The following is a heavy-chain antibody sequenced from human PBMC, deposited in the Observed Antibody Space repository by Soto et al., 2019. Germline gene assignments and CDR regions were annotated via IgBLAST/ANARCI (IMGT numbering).Heavy chain of an antibody. CDR3: ATSIITIFGVVTRLDGMDV. J-gene: IGHJ6*02. D-gene: IGHD3-3*01. CDR2: INPSGGST. V-gene: IGHV1-46*01. Sequence: GASVKVSCKASGYTFTSYYMHWVRQAPGQGLEWMGIINPSGGSTSYTQKFQGRVTMTRDTSTDTVYMELSSLRSEDTAVYYCATSIITIFGVVTRLDGMDVWGQGTTVTVSS. CDR1: GYTFTSYY.